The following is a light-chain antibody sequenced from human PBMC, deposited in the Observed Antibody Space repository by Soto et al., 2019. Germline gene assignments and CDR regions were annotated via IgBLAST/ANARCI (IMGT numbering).Light chain of an antibody. CDR2: DVS. J-gene: IGLJ1*01. CDR3: SSYTRSSTYV. V-gene: IGLV2-14*01. CDR1: SSDVGGYNY. Sequence: QSALTQPASVSGSPRQSITISCTGTSSDVGGYNYVSWYQQHPGKAPKLMIYDVSNRPSGVSNRFSGSKSGNTASLTISGPQAEDEADYYCSSYTRSSTYVFGTGTKVTVL.